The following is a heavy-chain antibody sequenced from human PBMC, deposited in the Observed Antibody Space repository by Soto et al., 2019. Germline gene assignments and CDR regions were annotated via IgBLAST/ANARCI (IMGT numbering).Heavy chain of an antibody. CDR2: IYYSGST. CDR3: ARDYRYCSSTSCYESFDY. V-gene: IGHV4-59*01. CDR1: GGSISSYH. J-gene: IGHJ4*02. Sequence: SETLSLTCTVSGGSISSYHWSWIRQPPGKGLEWIGYIYYSGSTNYNPSLKSRVTISVDTSKNQFSLKLSSVTAADTAVYYCARDYRYCSSTSCYESFDYWGQGTLVTVSS. D-gene: IGHD2-2*01.